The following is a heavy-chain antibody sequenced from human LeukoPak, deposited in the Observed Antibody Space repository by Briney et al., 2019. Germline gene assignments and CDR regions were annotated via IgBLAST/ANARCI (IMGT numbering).Heavy chain of an antibody. CDR2: VKSKTDGGAI. D-gene: IGHD1-7*01. CDR1: GFTFTDAW. CDR3: AAGTGTSDFDH. Sequence: GGSLRFSCAASGFTFTDAWMSWVRQAPGEGLEWVGRVKSKTDGGAIDYAAPVKGRFIISRDDSKDMVYLQMNSLKTEDTAVYYCAAGTGTSDFDHWGQGTLVTVSS. J-gene: IGHJ4*02. V-gene: IGHV3-15*01.